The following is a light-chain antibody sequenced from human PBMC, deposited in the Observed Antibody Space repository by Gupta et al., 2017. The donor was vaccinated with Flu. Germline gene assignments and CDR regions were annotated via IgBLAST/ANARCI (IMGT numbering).Light chain of an antibody. J-gene: IGKJ2*01. Sequence: GDRVTITCRASQSISSYLNWYQQKPGKAPNLLIYAASSLQGGVPLRFSGSGSGTDFTLTISSLQPEDFATYYCQQSDSIPYTFGQGTKLEIK. V-gene: IGKV1-39*01. CDR2: AAS. CDR3: QQSDSIPYT. CDR1: QSISSY.